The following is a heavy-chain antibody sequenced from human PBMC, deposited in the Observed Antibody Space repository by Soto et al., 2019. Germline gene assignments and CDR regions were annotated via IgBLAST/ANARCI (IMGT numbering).Heavy chain of an antibody. D-gene: IGHD3-9*01. J-gene: IGHJ4*02. CDR3: AKGGGAPGYPIDY. Sequence: EVQLLESGGGLVQPGGSLRLSCIASGVTFSSYAMSWVRQAPGKGLEWVSAISGSGGTTYYADSVKGRFTISRDNARKTLYLQMDRLRPEDTAVYYCAKGGGAPGYPIDYWGQGTLVTVSS. CDR1: GVTFSSYA. V-gene: IGHV3-23*01. CDR2: ISGSGGTT.